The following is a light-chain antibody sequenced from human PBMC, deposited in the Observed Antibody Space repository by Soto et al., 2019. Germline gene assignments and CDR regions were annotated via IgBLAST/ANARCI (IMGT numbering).Light chain of an antibody. CDR2: DVS. CDR3: SSYTSSSTPVV. J-gene: IGLJ2*01. V-gene: IGLV2-14*01. CDR1: SSDVGGYNY. Sequence: QSALTQPASVSGSPGQSITISCTGTSSDVGGYNYVSWYQQHPGKAPKLMIYDVSNRPSGVSNRFSGSKSGNTASLTISGRQAEDEADYYCSSYTSSSTPVVFGGGTKSPS.